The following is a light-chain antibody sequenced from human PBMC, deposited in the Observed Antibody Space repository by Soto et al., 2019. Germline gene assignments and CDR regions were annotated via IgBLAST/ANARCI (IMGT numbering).Light chain of an antibody. CDR2: AAS. CDR3: LQHNSHPLT. V-gene: IGKV1-17*01. J-gene: IGKJ1*01. CDR1: QDIRND. Sequence: DIQMTQSPSSLSASVGDRVTITCRASQDIRNDLGWYQQNPGKAPKRLIYAASSLQSGVPSRFSGSGSGTEFTLTISSLQPEDFATYYCLQHNSHPLTFGQGTKVEIK.